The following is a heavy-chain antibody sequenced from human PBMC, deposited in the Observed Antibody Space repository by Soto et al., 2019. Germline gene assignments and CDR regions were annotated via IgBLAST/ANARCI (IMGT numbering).Heavy chain of an antibody. CDR1: GFTFSSYA. V-gene: IGHV3-23*01. CDR3: AKDRGYCSGCSCYFQPGDFDY. D-gene: IGHD2-15*01. CDR2: ISGSGGST. Sequence: EVQLLESGGGLVQPGGSLRLSCAASGFTFSSYAMSWVRQAPGKGLEWFSAISGSGGSTYYADSVKGRFTISRDNSKNTLYLQMNSLRAEDTAVYYCAKDRGYCSGCSCYFQPGDFDYWGQGTLVTVSS. J-gene: IGHJ4*02.